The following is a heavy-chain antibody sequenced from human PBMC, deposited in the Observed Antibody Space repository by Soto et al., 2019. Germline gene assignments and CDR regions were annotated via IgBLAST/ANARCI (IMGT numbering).Heavy chain of an antibody. CDR2: ISSNGGST. Sequence: GGSLGLSFSASGFTFSSDSMHWVRQAPGKGLEYVSAISSNGGSTYYADSVKGRFTISRDNSKNTLYLQMSSLRAEDTAVYYCVKVDYGDSTWYYYYGIDVWGQGTTVTVSS. CDR1: GFTFSSDS. CDR3: VKVDYGDSTWYYYYGIDV. V-gene: IGHV3-64D*06. D-gene: IGHD4-17*01. J-gene: IGHJ6*02.